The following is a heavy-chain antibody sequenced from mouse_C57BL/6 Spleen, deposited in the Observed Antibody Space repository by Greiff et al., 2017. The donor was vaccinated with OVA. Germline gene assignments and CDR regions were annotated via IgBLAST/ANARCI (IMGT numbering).Heavy chain of an antibody. D-gene: IGHD5-5*01. CDR1: GYAFSSYW. CDR2: IYPGDGDT. J-gene: IGHJ3*01. Sequence: LMESGAELVKPGASVKISCKASGYAFSSYWMNWVKQRPGKGLEWIGQIYPGDGDTNYNGKFKGKATLTADKSSSTAYMQLSSLTSEDSAVYFCARRNYLAWFAYWGQGTLVTVSA. V-gene: IGHV1-80*01. CDR3: ARRNYLAWFAY.